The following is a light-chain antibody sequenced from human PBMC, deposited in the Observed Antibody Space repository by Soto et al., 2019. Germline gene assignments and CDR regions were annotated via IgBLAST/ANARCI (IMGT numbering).Light chain of an antibody. J-gene: IGLJ2*01. V-gene: IGLV1-51*01. CDR3: GKWDSSLSALV. CDR2: DNN. Sequence: QSVLTQPPSVSAAPGQKVTISCSGSSSNIGNNYVSWYQQLPGTAPKLLIYDNNKRPSGIPDRFSGSKSGTSATLGITGLQTVNEADYYCGKWDSSLSALVFGGGLKVTV. CDR1: SSNIGNNY.